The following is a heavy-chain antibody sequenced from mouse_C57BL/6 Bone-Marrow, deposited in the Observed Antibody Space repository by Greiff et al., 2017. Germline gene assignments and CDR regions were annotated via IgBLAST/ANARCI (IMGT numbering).Heavy chain of an antibody. D-gene: IGHD1-3*01. Sequence: EVQRVESGGDLVKPGGSLKLSCAASGFTFSSYGMSWVRQTPDKRLEWVATISSGGSYTYYPDSVKGRFTISRDNAKNTLYLQMSSLKSEDTAMYYCARQRGAVNFYAMDYWGQGTSVTVSS. CDR3: ARQRGAVNFYAMDY. V-gene: IGHV5-6*01. CDR1: GFTFSSYG. CDR2: ISSGGSYT. J-gene: IGHJ4*01.